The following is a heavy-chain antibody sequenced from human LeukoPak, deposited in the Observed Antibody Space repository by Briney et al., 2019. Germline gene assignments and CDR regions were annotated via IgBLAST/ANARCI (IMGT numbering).Heavy chain of an antibody. J-gene: IGHJ4*02. V-gene: IGHV1-69*04. CDR2: IIPILGIA. CDR3: ATTRWLQLYYFDY. CDR1: GGTFSSYA. Sequence: SVKVSCKASGGTFSSYAISWVRQAPGQGLEWMGRIIPILGIANYAQKFQGRVTITADKSTSTAYMELSSLRSEDTAVYYCATTRWLQLYYFDYGAREPWSPSPQ. D-gene: IGHD5-24*01.